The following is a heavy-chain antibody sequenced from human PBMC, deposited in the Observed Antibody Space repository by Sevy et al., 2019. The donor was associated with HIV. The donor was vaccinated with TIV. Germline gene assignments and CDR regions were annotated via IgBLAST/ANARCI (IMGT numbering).Heavy chain of an antibody. CDR1: GFTVSRYW. Sequence: GGSLRLSCAASGFTVSRYWMSWVRQAPGKGLEWVANIKQDGSEEYYVDSVKGRFTISRDNAKNSLYLQMNSLRVEDTAAYYCARARAYYYDNSGYSFDYWGQGTLVTVSS. CDR3: ARARAYYYDNSGYSFDY. V-gene: IGHV3-7*01. J-gene: IGHJ4*02. CDR2: IKQDGSEE. D-gene: IGHD3-22*01.